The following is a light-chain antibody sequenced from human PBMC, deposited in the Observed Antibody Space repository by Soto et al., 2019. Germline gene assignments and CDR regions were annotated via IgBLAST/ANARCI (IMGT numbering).Light chain of an antibody. CDR1: QSISSY. J-gene: IGKJ1*01. V-gene: IGKV1-39*01. CDR2: AAS. Sequence: DIQMTQSPSSLSASVGDRVTITCRASQSISSYLNWYQQKPGKAPKLLIYAASSLQSGVPSRFSGSVSGTDFTLTISSLPPEDFATYYCQQSYSTPQTFGQGTKVEI. CDR3: QQSYSTPQT.